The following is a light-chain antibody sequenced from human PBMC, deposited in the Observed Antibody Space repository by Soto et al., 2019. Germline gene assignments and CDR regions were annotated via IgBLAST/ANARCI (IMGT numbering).Light chain of an antibody. CDR1: SSNIGTNY. CDR3: AAWDDSLSGVV. J-gene: IGLJ2*01. V-gene: IGLV1-47*01. Sequence: QLVLTQPPSASGTPGQRVTISCSGSSSNIGTNYVYWYQQLPGTAPKLLIYWTTHRPSGVPDRFSGSKSGTSASLAINGLRSEDEADYYCAAWDDSLSGVVFGGGTKLTVL. CDR2: WTT.